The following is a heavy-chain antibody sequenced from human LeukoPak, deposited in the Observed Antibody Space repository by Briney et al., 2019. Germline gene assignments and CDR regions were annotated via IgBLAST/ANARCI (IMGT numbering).Heavy chain of an antibody. CDR2: ISGSGGST. D-gene: IGHD2-2*01. V-gene: IGHV3-23*01. CDR1: GFTFSSYA. CDR3: AKDGRLGSSTSSDWFDP. J-gene: IGHJ5*02. Sequence: PGGSLRLSCAASGFTFSSYAMSWVHQAPGKGLEWVSAISGSGGSTYYADSVKGRFTISRDNSKNTLYLQMNSLRAEDTAVYYCAKDGRLGSSTSSDWFDPWGQGTLVTVSS.